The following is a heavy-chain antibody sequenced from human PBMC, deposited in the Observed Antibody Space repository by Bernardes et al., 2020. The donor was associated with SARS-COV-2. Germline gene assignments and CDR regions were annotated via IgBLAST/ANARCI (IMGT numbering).Heavy chain of an antibody. J-gene: IGHJ5*02. CDR3: ARGHCTGGTCYGFWFDP. D-gene: IGHD2-15*01. Sequence: GGSLRLSCAVPGFTFSDYWMHWVRQTPGKGLVWVSRINPGGSSTNSADSVKDRFSISRDNAKNTVYLQMNSLRADDTAVYYCARGHCTGGTCYGFWFDPWGQGTLVTVSS. CDR2: INPGGSST. V-gene: IGHV3-74*01. CDR1: GFTFSDYW.